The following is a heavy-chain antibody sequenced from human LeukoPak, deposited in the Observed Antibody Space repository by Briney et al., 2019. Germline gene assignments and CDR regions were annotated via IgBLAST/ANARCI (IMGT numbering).Heavy chain of an antibody. CDR2: IYYSGST. CDR3: ARAVTNDLDY. D-gene: IGHD3-3*01. V-gene: IGHV4-39*01. CDR1: GGSISSSSYY. Sequence: KTSETLSLTCTVSGGSISSSSYYWGWIRQPPGKGLEWIGSIYYSGSTYYNPSLKSRVTISVDTSKNQFSLKLSSVTAADTAVYYCARAVTNDLDYWGQGTLVTVSS. J-gene: IGHJ4*02.